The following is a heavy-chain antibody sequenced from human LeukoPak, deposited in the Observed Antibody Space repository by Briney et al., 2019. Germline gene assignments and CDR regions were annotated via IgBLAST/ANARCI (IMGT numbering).Heavy chain of an antibody. V-gene: IGHV3-64D*06. CDR2: ISSNGATT. J-gene: IGHJ4*02. CDR1: GFTFNRFY. Sequence: PGGSLRLSCSASGFTFNRFYLHWVRQAPGKGLEFVSHISSNGATTYYADSVKGRFTIARGNSKNTLYLQMSSLRADDTAVYYCVKDRSLAAPNNDFFDSWGQGALVTVSS. CDR3: VKDRSLAAPNNDFFDS. D-gene: IGHD6-6*01.